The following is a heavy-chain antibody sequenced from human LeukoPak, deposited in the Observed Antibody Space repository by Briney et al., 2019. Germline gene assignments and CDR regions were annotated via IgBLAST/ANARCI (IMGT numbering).Heavy chain of an antibody. CDR3: ARHLSGVSGYTYGRGIDY. CDR1: GFIFSSYE. V-gene: IGHV3-48*03. Sequence: GGSLRLSCAASGFIFSSYEMSWVRQAPGKGLEWVSYISRSSSNIYYADSVKGRFTISRDNSKNTLYLQMNSLRAEDTAVYYYARHLSGVSGYTYGRGIDYWGQGTLVTVSS. D-gene: IGHD5-18*01. CDR2: ISRSSSNI. J-gene: IGHJ4*02.